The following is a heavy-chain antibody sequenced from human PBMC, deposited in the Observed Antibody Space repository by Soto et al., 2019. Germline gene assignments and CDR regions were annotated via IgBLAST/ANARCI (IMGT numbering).Heavy chain of an antibody. CDR2: ISGSGGST. Sequence: EVQLLESGGGLVQPGGSLRLSCAASGFTFSSYAMSWVRQAPGKGLEWVSAISGSGGSTYYADSVKGRFTISRDNSKNTLYLQMKSLRAEDTAVYYCAKGRVVVPAAPLDYWGQGTLVTVSS. CDR3: AKGRVVVPAAPLDY. V-gene: IGHV3-23*01. D-gene: IGHD2-2*01. J-gene: IGHJ4*02. CDR1: GFTFSSYA.